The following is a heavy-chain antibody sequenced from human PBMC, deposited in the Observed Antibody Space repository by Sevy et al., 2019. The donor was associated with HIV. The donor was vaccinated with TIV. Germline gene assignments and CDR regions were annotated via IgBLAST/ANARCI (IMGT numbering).Heavy chain of an antibody. CDR1: GFTFGDYT. CDR2: IRGKPYGGTR. J-gene: IGHJ6*02. V-gene: IGHV3-49*04. D-gene: IGHD1-26*01. Sequence: GGSLRLSCTASGFTFGDYTMSWVRQAPGKGLEWVAFIRGKPYGGTREYAGSVKGRFTISRDDCKSIAYLQMNSLKSEDTAVYYCTRVEGAADWGMDVWGQGTTVTVSS. CDR3: TRVEGAADWGMDV.